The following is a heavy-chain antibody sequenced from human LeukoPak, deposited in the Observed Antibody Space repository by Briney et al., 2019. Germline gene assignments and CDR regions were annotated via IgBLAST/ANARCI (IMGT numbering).Heavy chain of an antibody. CDR1: GYTFTGYY. J-gene: IGHJ5*02. V-gene: IGHV1-2*02. CDR3: ARVDNWNYSYWFDP. Sequence: GASVKVSCKASGYTFTGYYMHWMRQAPGQGLEWMGWINPNSGGTNYAQKFQGRVTMTRDTSISTAYMELSRLRSDDTAVYYCARVDNWNYSYWFDPWGQGTLVTVSS. D-gene: IGHD1-7*01. CDR2: INPNSGGT.